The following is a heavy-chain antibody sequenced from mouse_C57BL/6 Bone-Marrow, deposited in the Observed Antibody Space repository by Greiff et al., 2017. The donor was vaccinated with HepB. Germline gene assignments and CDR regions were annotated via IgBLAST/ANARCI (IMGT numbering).Heavy chain of an antibody. CDR3: ARSRLITTVARDWYFDV. CDR1: GYAFSSSW. D-gene: IGHD1-1*01. J-gene: IGHJ1*03. V-gene: IGHV1-82*01. Sequence: QVQLKESGPELVKPGASVKISCKASGYAFSSSWMNWVKQRPGKGLEWIGRIYPGDGDTNYNGKFKGKATLTADKSSSTAYMQLSSLTSEDSAVYFCARSRLITTVARDWYFDVWGTGTTVTVSS. CDR2: IYPGDGDT.